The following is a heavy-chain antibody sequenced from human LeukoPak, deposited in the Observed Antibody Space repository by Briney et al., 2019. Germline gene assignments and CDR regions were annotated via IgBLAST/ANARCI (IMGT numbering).Heavy chain of an antibody. V-gene: IGHV3-30*18. J-gene: IGHJ3*02. D-gene: IGHD6-19*01. Sequence: GGSLRLSCAASGFTFSSYGMHWVRQAPGKGLEWVAVISYDGSNKYYADSVKGRFTISRDNSKNTLYLQMNSLRAEDTAVYYCAKSLAVAGTSADAFDIWGQGTMVTVSS. CDR3: AKSLAVAGTSADAFDI. CDR2: ISYDGSNK. CDR1: GFTFSSYG.